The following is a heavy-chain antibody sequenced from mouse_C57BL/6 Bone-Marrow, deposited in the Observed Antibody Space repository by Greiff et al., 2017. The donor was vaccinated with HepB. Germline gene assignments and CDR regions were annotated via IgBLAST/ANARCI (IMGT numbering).Heavy chain of an antibody. CDR3: TSTLMDY. V-gene: IGHV14-4*01. J-gene: IGHJ4*01. CDR1: GFNIKDDY. D-gene: IGHD2-1*01. CDR2: IDPENGDT. Sequence: VQLKQSGAELVRPGASVKLSCTASGFNIKDDYMHWVKQRPEQGLEWIGWIDPENGDTEYASKFQGKATITADTSSNTAYLQLSSLTSEDTAVYYCTSTLMDYWGQGTSVTVSS.